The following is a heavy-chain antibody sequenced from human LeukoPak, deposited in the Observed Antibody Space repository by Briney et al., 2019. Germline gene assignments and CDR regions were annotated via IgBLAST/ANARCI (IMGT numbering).Heavy chain of an antibody. J-gene: IGHJ4*02. Sequence: GGSLRLSCAASGFSFSDYYMSWIRQAPGKGLEWVSYISSSGNTIYYADSVKGRFTISRDNAKNSLYLQMNSLRAEDTAVYYCARDQYYYDSSAPPLYWGQGTLVTLSS. CDR1: GFSFSDYY. CDR3: ARDQYYYDSSAPPLY. CDR2: ISSSGNTI. V-gene: IGHV3-11*01. D-gene: IGHD3-22*01.